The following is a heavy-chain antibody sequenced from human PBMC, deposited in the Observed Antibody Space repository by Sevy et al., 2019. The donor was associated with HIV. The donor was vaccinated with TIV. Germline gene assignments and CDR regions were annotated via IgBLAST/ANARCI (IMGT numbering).Heavy chain of an antibody. Sequence: GGSLRLSCAASGFTFSSYWMHWVRQAPGKGLVWVSRINSDGSSTSYAHSVKGRFTISRDNAKNTLYLQMNSLRAEDTAVYYCARVKAVAGTFDYWGQGTLVTVSS. J-gene: IGHJ4*02. V-gene: IGHV3-74*01. CDR2: INSDGSST. CDR1: GFTFSSYW. CDR3: ARVKAVAGTFDY. D-gene: IGHD6-19*01.